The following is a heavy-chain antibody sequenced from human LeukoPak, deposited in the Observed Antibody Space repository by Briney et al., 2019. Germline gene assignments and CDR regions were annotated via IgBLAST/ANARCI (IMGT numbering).Heavy chain of an antibody. Sequence: SETLSLTCSVSGYSISSGYYWGWIRQPPGQGLEWIANIFHSGSTYYNPSLKSRVTISVDTSKNQFSLNLRSVTAADTAVYYCARDLHMYGNSFDFWGQGTMVTVSS. CDR3: ARDLHMYGNSFDF. D-gene: IGHD2-8*01. J-gene: IGHJ3*01. CDR2: IFHSGST. V-gene: IGHV4-38-2*02. CDR1: GYSISSGYY.